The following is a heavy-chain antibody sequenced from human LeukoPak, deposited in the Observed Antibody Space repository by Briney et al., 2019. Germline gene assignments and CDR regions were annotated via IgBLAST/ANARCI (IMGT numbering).Heavy chain of an antibody. J-gene: IGHJ4*02. V-gene: IGHV3-21*01. Sequence: GGSLRLSCAASGFTFRSYSLNWVRQAPGKGLVWVSSISSSRSYIYYQESVKGQLTISRDNAKNSLYLQMNGLRAEDTAVYYFARAWDYYDSSGYCYWGQGTLVTVSS. CDR2: ISSSRSYI. CDR1: GFTFRSYS. CDR3: ARAWDYYDSSGYCY. D-gene: IGHD3-22*01.